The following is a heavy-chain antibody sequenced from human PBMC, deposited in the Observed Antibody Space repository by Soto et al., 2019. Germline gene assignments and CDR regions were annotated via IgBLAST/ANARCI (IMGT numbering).Heavy chain of an antibody. CDR1: GYTFTGYY. CDR3: AREIPAAMRDYYYYYGMDV. D-gene: IGHD2-2*01. J-gene: IGHJ6*02. Sequence: ASVKVSCKASGYTFTGYYMHWVRQAPGQGLEWMGWINPNSGGTNYAQKFQGWVTMTRDTSISTAYMELSRLRSDDTAVYYCAREIPAAMRDYYYYYGMDVWGQGTTVTVSS. V-gene: IGHV1-2*04. CDR2: INPNSGGT.